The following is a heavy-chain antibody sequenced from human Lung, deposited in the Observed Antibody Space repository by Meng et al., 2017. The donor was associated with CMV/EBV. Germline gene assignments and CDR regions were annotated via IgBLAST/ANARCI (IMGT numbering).Heavy chain of an antibody. J-gene: IGHJ6*02. V-gene: IGHV4-59*01. D-gene: IGHD2-15*01. CDR1: GGSISTYY. Sequence: GSLRLSCTVSGGSISTYYWNWLRKLPGKGLEWIGYISNSGSTDYNPSLKSRVTISVDTSKNQFSLKLTSVTAADTAVYYCARFDMDVEGYYGRDVCGQGTXVTVSS. CDR2: ISNSGST. CDR3: ARFDMDVEGYYGRDV.